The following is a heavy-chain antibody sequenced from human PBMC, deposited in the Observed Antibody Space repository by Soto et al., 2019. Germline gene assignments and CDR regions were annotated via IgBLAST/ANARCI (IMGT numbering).Heavy chain of an antibody. V-gene: IGHV3-23*01. Sequence: GGSLRLSCAASGLTFSSYAMSWVRQAPGKGLEWVSAISGSGGSTYYADSVKGRFTISRDNSKNTLYLQMNSLRAEDTAVYYCAKVVGDIVLMVYASALDYWGQGTLVTVSS. CDR1: GLTFSSYA. J-gene: IGHJ4*02. CDR2: ISGSGGST. CDR3: AKVVGDIVLMVYASALDY. D-gene: IGHD2-8*01.